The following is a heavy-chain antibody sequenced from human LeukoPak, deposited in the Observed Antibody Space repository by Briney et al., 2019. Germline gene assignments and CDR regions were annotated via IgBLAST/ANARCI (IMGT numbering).Heavy chain of an antibody. CDR2: IYYSGST. CDR1: GGSITSSSYY. D-gene: IGHD3-22*01. Sequence: PSETLSLTCIVSGGSITSSSYYWGWIRQPPGKGLEWIGSIYYSGSTYYNPSLKSRVTISVDTSKNQFSLKLSSVTAADTAVYYCARRYYYDSSGWRNWGQGTLVTVSS. V-gene: IGHV4-39*01. J-gene: IGHJ4*02. CDR3: ARRYYYDSSGWRN.